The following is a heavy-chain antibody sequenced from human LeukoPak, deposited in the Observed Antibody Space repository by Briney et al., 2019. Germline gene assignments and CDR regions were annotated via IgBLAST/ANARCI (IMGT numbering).Heavy chain of an antibody. Sequence: GGSLRLSCAASGFALSSHWMTWVRQVPGRGPEWVANVNRDGSETYYLDSVKGRFSISRDNSRNTLYLQMNSLRAEDMAVYYCVKDASSGTYYDYWGQGTLVTVSS. J-gene: IGHJ4*02. CDR3: VKDASSGTYYDY. CDR2: VNRDGSET. V-gene: IGHV3-7*03. CDR1: GFALSSHW. D-gene: IGHD1-26*01.